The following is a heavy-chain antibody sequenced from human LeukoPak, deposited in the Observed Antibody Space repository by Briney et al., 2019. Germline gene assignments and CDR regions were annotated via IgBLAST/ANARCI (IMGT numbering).Heavy chain of an antibody. CDR3: ARHPPLIIAAAIDY. J-gene: IGHJ4*02. CDR2: MDYSGST. CDR1: GGSISDYY. D-gene: IGHD6-13*01. Sequence: SETLSLTCTVSGGSISDYYWTWIRQSPGTGLEWIGYMDYSGSTAYNPSLKSRVTISIDTSKKQFSLELSSVTAADTAVYYCARHPPLIIAAAIDYWGQGTLVTVSS. V-gene: IGHV4-59*08.